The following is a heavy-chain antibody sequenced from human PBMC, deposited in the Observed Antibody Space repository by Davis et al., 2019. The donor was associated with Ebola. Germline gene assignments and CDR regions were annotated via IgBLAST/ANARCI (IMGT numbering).Heavy chain of an antibody. Sequence: GGSLRLPCAAFGFTFSSYSMNWVRQAPGKGLEWVSYISSSSTIYYADSVKGRFTISRDNAKNSLYLQMNSLRDEDTAVYYCANFWSGYFIWGQGTMVTVSS. V-gene: IGHV3-48*02. J-gene: IGHJ3*02. CDR1: GFTFSSYS. CDR3: ANFWSGYFI. CDR2: ISSSSTI. D-gene: IGHD3-3*01.